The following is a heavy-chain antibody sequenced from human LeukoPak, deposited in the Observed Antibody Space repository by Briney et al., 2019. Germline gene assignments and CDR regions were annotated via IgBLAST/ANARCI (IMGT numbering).Heavy chain of an antibody. CDR3: TKGETAVTSYLHF. CDR2: ISNISSTI. Sequence: GGSLTLSCAASGFTISTYSMNWFGQAPAKELVGVLFISNISSTIYYSDSVRGRFTISRDNAKNSLYLQMNSLRDEDTAVYYCTKGETAVTSYLHFWGEGTLVTVSS. V-gene: IGHV3-48*02. J-gene: IGHJ4*02. D-gene: IGHD4-17*01. CDR1: GFTISTYS.